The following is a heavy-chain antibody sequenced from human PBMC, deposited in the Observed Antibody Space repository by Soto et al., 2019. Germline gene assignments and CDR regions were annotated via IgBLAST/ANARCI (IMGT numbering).Heavy chain of an antibody. CDR3: ARWARPGNWFDP. V-gene: IGHV4-39*01. Sequence: SETLSLTCTVSGGSISGSTYYWGWIRQPPGKGLEGIGSIYYSGYTYYNPSLKSRVTISVDTSKNQFSLKVSSVTAADTAVYYCARWARPGNWFDPWGQGTLVTVSS. CDR2: IYYSGYT. J-gene: IGHJ5*02. CDR1: GGSISGSTYY.